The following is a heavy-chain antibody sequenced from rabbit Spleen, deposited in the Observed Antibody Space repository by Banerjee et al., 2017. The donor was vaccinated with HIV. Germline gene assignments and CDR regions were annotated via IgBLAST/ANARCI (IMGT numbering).Heavy chain of an antibody. CDR1: GFTFSSSYY. D-gene: IGHD1-1*01. CDR2: IDGGRNINT. Sequence: QEQLEESGGDLVKPEGSLTLTCTASGFTFSSSYYACWVRQAPGKGLEWIGCIDGGRNINTYYSSWAKGRFTISKSSSTTVTLQMTSLTAADRAAYFCARDLVGVIGWNFYLWGPGTLVTVS. CDR3: ARDLVGVIGWNFYL. J-gene: IGHJ4*01. V-gene: IGHV1S45*01.